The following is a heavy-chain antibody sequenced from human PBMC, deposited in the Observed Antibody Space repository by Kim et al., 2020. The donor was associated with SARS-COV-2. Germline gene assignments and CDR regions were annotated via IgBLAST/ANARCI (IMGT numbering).Heavy chain of an antibody. CDR2: VMPNSGAT. Sequence: ASVKVSCKASGYTFTGSYIHWVRQAPGQGLEWMGWVMPNSGATRYAQKFHGRVTMTRDTAIATVYMEVYNLRSDDTALYYCARAGSRSFDLWVQGTRVTV. V-gene: IGHV1-2*02. CDR3: ARAGSRSFDL. D-gene: IGHD3-10*01. J-gene: IGHJ3*01. CDR1: GYTFTGSY.